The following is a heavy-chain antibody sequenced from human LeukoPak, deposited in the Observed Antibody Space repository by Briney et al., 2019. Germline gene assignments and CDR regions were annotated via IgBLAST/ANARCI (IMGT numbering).Heavy chain of an antibody. V-gene: IGHV1-69*05. CDR2: IIPIFGTA. CDR3: ARGFHSSSSPFDY. Sequence: ASVKVSCKXSGGTFSSYAISWVRQAPGQGLEWMGEIIPIFGTANYAQKFQGRVTITTDESTSTAYMELSSLRSEDTAVYYCARGFHSSSSPFDYWGQGTLVTVSS. CDR1: GGTFSSYA. J-gene: IGHJ4*02. D-gene: IGHD6-13*01.